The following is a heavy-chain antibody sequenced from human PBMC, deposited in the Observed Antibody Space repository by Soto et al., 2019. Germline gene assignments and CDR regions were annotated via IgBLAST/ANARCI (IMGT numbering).Heavy chain of an antibody. CDR2: IIPIFGTA. CDR1: GGTFSSYA. Sequence: QVQLVQSGAEVKKPGSSVKISCKASGGTFSSYAISWVRQAPGQGLEWMGGIIPIFGTANYAQKFQGRVTSTADESTSTAYMEMSSMRSEDTAVYYCARGTYYYDSSGYPGAFDIWGQGTMVTVSS. D-gene: IGHD3-22*01. V-gene: IGHV1-69*01. CDR3: ARGTYYYDSSGYPGAFDI. J-gene: IGHJ3*02.